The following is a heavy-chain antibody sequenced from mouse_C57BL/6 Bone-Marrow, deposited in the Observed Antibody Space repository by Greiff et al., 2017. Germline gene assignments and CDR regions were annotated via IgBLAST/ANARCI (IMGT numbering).Heavy chain of an antibody. J-gene: IGHJ2*01. CDR1: GFTFSDYY. CDR3: ARGGNLDY. CDR2: INYDGSST. D-gene: IGHD2-1*01. V-gene: IGHV5-16*01. Sequence: EVQLQESEGGLVQPGSSMKLSCTASGFTFSDYYMAWVRQVPEKGLEWVANINYDGSSTYYLDSLKSRFIISRDNAKNILYLQMSSLKSEDTATYYCARGGNLDYWGQGTTLTVSS.